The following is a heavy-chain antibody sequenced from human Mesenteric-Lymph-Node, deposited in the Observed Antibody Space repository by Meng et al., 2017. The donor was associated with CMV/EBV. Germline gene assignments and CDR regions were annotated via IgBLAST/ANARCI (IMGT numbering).Heavy chain of an antibody. J-gene: IGHJ4*02. CDR3: ARDLRGGLDY. CDR2: ISGSGGST. CDR1: GFTFSSYA. D-gene: IGHD2-15*01. V-gene: IGHV3-23*01. Sequence: GESLKISCAASGFTFSSYAMSWVRQAPGKGLEWVSAISGSGGSTYYADSVKGRFTISRDNSKNTLYLQMNSLRAEDTAVYYCARDLRGGLDYWGQGTLVTVSS.